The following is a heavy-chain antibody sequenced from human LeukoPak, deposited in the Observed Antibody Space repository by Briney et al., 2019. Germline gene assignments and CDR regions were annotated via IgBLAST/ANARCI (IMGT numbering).Heavy chain of an antibody. CDR2: VYTSGST. CDR1: GGSFSSYY. CDR3: ARDRAVGATTYWFDP. Sequence: PSETLSLTCTVSGGSFSSYYWSWIRQPAGKGLEWIGRVYTSGSTNYNPSLKCRVTMSVDTSKNQFSLKLSSVTAADTAVYYCARDRAVGATTYWFDPWGQGTLVTVSS. J-gene: IGHJ5*02. D-gene: IGHD1-26*01. V-gene: IGHV4-4*07.